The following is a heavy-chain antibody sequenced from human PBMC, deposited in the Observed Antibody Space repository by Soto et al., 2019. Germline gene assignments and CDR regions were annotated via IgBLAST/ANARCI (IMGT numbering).Heavy chain of an antibody. D-gene: IGHD3-10*01. J-gene: IGHJ4*01. V-gene: IGHV4-31*03. CDR3: ARGRGSGSYAAYYFDS. Sequence: KPSETLSLTCTVSGGSISNGGYYWNWVRQHPGKGLEWIGYIHYSGSTWYNPSLESRVTISVDTSKDQFSLKLRSVTAADTAVYYCARGRGSGSYAAYYFDSWGQGTLVTVSS. CDR2: IHYSGST. CDR1: GGSISNGGYY.